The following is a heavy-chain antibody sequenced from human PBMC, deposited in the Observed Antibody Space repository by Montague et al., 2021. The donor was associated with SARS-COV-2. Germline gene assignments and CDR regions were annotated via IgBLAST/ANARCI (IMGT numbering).Heavy chain of an antibody. V-gene: IGHV3-23*01. Sequence: SLRLSCAASGFTFSRYTISWVRQAPGKGLGWVSGISGGGDRKYYADSVKGRLTISRDNSKNPVYVQMNSLRAEDTAVYYCAKFSRDSSGVAWGQGTLVTVPS. CDR1: GFTFSRYT. J-gene: IGHJ5*02. D-gene: IGHD3-22*01. CDR2: ISGGGDRK. CDR3: AKFSRDSSGVA.